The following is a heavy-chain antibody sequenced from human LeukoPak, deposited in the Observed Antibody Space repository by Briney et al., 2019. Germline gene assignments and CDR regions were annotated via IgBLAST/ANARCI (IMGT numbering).Heavy chain of an antibody. J-gene: IGHJ4*02. V-gene: IGHV1-2*02. Sequence: ASVKVSCKASGYTFTGYYMHWVRQAPGQGLEWMGWINPNSGGTNYAQKFQGRVTMTRDTSIGTAYMELSRLRSDDTAVYYCARGDMVRGVIRYYFDYWGQGTLVTVSS. CDR3: ARGDMVRGVIRYYFDY. D-gene: IGHD3-10*01. CDR1: GYTFTGYY. CDR2: INPNSGGT.